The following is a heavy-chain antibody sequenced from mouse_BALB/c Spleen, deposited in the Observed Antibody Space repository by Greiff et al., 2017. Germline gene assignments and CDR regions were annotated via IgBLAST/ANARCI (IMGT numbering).Heavy chain of an antibody. J-gene: IGHJ4*01. Sequence: EVKLVESGGGLVQPGGSRKLSCAASGFTFSSFGMHWVRQPPEKGLEWVAYISSGSSTIYYADTVKGRCTISRDNPKNTLFLQMTSLRSEETAMYYCARTGPYYYGYAMDYWGQGTSVTVSA. V-gene: IGHV5-17*02. CDR3: ARTGPYYYGYAMDY. CDR1: GFTFSSFG. D-gene: IGHD1-1*01. CDR2: ISSGSSTI.